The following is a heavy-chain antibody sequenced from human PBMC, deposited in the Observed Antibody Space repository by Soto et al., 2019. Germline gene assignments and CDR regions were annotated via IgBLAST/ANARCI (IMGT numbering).Heavy chain of an antibody. CDR1: GFTFGSYG. J-gene: IGHJ4*02. V-gene: IGHV3-30*18. CDR2: VSDDGSNK. CDR3: AKELRGSSYYFDY. Sequence: GGSLRLSCAASGFTFGSYGIHWVRQAPGKGLEWVAGVSDDGSNKHHADSVKGRFTISRDNSKNTLYLQLNSLRAEDTAVYYCAKELRGSSYYFDYWGQGTLVTVSS.